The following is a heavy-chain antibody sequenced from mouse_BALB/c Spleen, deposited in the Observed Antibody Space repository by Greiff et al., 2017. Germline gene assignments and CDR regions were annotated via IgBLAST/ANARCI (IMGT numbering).Heavy chain of an antibody. CDR3: TRIPDYGRYAMDY. Sequence: EVQLQQSGPELVKPGASVKISCKASGYSFTGYFMNWVKQSHGKSLEWIGRINPYNGDTFYNQKFKGKATLTADKSSSTAYMELSSLTSEDSAVYYCTRIPDYGRYAMDYWGQGTSVTVSS. CDR2: INPYNGDT. D-gene: IGHD1-1*02. CDR1: GYSFTGYF. V-gene: IGHV1-20*01. J-gene: IGHJ4*01.